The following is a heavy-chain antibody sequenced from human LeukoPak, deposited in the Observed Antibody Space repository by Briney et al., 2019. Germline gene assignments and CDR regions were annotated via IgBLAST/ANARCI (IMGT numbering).Heavy chain of an antibody. V-gene: IGHV1-18*01. J-gene: IGHJ6*02. CDR1: GYTFINYG. Sequence: ASVKVSCKASGYTFINYGITWVRQAPGQGLEWMGWISTYNGNTNYAQNLQGRVSMTTDTSTSTVYMELRSLRSDDTAVYYCARDRIRWYIRGPITMGLGVWGQGTTVTVSS. CDR3: ARDRIRWYIRGPITMGLGV. CDR2: ISTYNGNT. D-gene: IGHD3-10*01.